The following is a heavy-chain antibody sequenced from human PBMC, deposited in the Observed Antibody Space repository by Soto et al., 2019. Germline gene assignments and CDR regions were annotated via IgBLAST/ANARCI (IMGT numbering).Heavy chain of an antibody. CDR2: IRSKANSYAT. V-gene: IGHV3-73*02. Sequence: EVQLVESGGGLVQPGGSLKFSCAASGFTFSGSAMHWVRQASGKGLEWVGRIRSKANSYATAYAASVKGRFTISRDDSKNTAYLQMNSLKTEDTAVYYCSRSDAFDIWGQGTMVTVSS. CDR3: SRSDAFDI. J-gene: IGHJ3*02. CDR1: GFTFSGSA.